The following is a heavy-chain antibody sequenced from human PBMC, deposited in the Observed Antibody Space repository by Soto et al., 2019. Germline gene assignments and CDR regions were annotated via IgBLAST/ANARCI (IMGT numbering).Heavy chain of an antibody. CDR3: ARGYCSGGSCLGIDAFDI. Sequence: SVKVSCKASGGTFISYTISWVRQAPGQGLEWMGRIIPILGIANYAQKFQGRVTITADKSTSTAYMELSSLRSEDTAVYYCARGYCSGGSCLGIDAFDIWGQGTMVTVSS. CDR1: GGTFISYT. V-gene: IGHV1-69*02. J-gene: IGHJ3*02. CDR2: IIPILGIA. D-gene: IGHD2-15*01.